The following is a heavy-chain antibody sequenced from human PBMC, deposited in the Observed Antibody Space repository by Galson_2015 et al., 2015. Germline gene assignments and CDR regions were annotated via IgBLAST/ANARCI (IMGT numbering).Heavy chain of an antibody. Sequence: SLRLSCAASGFTFGDFAMSWVRQAPGKGLEWVGFIRSKAYGGTTEYAASVKGRFTISRDDSKSIAYLQMNSLKTEDTAVYYCAGECSGGSCYSDSYHYYYYMDVWGKGTTVTVSS. CDR1: GFTFGDFA. CDR3: AGECSGGSCYSDSYHYYYYMDV. D-gene: IGHD2-15*01. V-gene: IGHV3-49*04. CDR2: IRSKAYGGTT. J-gene: IGHJ6*03.